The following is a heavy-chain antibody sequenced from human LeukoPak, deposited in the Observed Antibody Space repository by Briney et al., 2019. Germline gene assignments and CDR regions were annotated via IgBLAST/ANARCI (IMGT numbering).Heavy chain of an antibody. V-gene: IGHV3-30*02. CDR3: ASPVYGGGID. D-gene: IGHD5/OR15-5a*01. CDR1: GFTFNNYG. J-gene: IGHJ4*02. Sequence: TGGSLRLSCGASGFTFNNYGMHWVRQAPGKGLEWVAFIRYDGSNKYYADSVKGRFTISRDNSKNTMYFQMKSLRAEDTAVYYCASPVYGGGIDWGQGTLVTVSS. CDR2: IRYDGSNK.